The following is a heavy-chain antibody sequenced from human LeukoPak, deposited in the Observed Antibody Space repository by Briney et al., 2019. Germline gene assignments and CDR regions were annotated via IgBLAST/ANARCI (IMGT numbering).Heavy chain of an antibody. CDR2: ISGSGGST. Sequence: GGSLRLSCAASGFTFSSYAMSWVRQAPGKGLEWVSAISGSGGSTYYADSVKGRFTISRDNSKNTLYLQMNSLRAEDTAVYYCAKDQYCSGGSCYGPFDYWGQGTLVTVSS. CDR1: GFTFSSYA. V-gene: IGHV3-23*01. J-gene: IGHJ4*02. CDR3: AKDQYCSGGSCYGPFDY. D-gene: IGHD2-15*01.